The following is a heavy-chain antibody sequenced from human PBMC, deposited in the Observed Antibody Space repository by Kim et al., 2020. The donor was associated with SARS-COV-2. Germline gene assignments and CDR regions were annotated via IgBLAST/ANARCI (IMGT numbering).Heavy chain of an antibody. D-gene: IGHD3-22*01. CDR2: ISHDGSNK. V-gene: IGHV3-30*03. CDR1: GFTFSYFG. Sequence: GGSLRLSCAASGFTFSYFGMHWVRQAPGKGLEWVAVISHDGSNKHYADSVKGRFTISRDNSKNTVYLQMNSLRAEDTAVYYCATEGYFYASSDHYSAGY. CDR3: ATEGYFYASSDHYSAGY. J-gene: IGHJ2*01.